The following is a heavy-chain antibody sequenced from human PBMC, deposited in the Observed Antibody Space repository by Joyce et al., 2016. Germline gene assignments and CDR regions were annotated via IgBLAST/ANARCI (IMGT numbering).Heavy chain of an antibody. CDR2: IKQDGSAV. CDR3: ARGKAFDV. Sequence: EVQLVESGGGLVQPGGSLRLSCAASGFTFSGNSMGWLRQAPGGGLEGVANIKQDGSAVYYLDSVKGRFTVSRDNARSLVHLQMVSLRVEDTALYYCARGKAFDVWGQGTMVTVSS. CDR1: GFTFSGNS. J-gene: IGHJ3*01. V-gene: IGHV3-7*01.